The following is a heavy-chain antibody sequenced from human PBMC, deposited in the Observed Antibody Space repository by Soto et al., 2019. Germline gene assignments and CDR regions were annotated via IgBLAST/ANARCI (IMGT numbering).Heavy chain of an antibody. CDR1: GFIFSNYA. V-gene: IGHV3-23*01. J-gene: IGHJ4*02. D-gene: IGHD2-8*02. CDR3: ARDLGTDYDWCDY. CDR2: ISASGGTT. Sequence: EVQLLESGGDLVQPGGSLRFSCAASGFIFSNYAMSWVRQAPGTGLEWVAVISASGGTTPYADTVKGRFTVSRDNPMNTLYLHVKGRRADDTAIYHCARDLGTDYDWCDYWGQGTLGTVSS.